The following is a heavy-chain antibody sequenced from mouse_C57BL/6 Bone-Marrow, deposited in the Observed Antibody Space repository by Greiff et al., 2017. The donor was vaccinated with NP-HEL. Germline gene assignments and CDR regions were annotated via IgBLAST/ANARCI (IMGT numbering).Heavy chain of an antibody. CDR2: FHPYNDDT. CDR3: ARKMDYFGYFDY. J-gene: IGHJ2*01. CDR1: GYTFTTYP. Sequence: QVQLQQSGAELVKPGASVKMSCKASGYTFTTYPIEWMKQNHGKSLEWIGNFHPYNDDTKYNEKFKGKATLTAEKSSSTVYLELSRLTSDDSAFYYCARKMDYFGYFDYWGQGTTLTVSS. D-gene: IGHD1-1*01. V-gene: IGHV1-47*01.